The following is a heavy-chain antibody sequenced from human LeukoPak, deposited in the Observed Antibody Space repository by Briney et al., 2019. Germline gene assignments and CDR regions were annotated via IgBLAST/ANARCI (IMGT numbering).Heavy chain of an antibody. CDR2: IYYSGST. V-gene: IGHV4-39*07. CDR1: GGSISSSSYY. Sequence: SETLSLTCTVSGGSISSSSYYWGWIRQPPGKGLEWIGSIYYSGSTYYNPSLKSRVTISVDTSKNQFSLKLSSVTPEDTAVYYCARDRRGELLGRAYYYMDVWGKGTTVTVSS. CDR3: ARDRRGELLGRAYYYMDV. D-gene: IGHD1-26*01. J-gene: IGHJ6*03.